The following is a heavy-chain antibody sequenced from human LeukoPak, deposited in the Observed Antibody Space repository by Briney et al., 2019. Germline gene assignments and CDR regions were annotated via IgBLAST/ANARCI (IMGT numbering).Heavy chain of an antibody. CDR1: GGSFSGYY. CDR3: ARGLRLISYYYYGMDV. CDR2: INHSGST. V-gene: IGHV4-34*01. Sequence: SETLSLTCAVYGGSFSGYYWSWIRQPPGKGLEWIGEINHSGSTNYNPSLKSRVTISVDTSKNQFPLKLSSVTAADTAVYYCARGLRLISYYYYGMDVWGQGTTVTVSS. D-gene: IGHD3-22*01. J-gene: IGHJ6*02.